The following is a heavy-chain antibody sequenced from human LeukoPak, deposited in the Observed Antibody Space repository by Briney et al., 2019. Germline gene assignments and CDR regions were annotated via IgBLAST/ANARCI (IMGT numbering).Heavy chain of an antibody. CDR3: ARDVGSGYDIGDY. Sequence: GGSLRLSCAASGFTFSSYWMSWVRQAPGKGLEWVANIKQDGSEKYYVDSVKGRFTISRDNAKNSLYLQMNSLRAEDTAVYYCARDVGSGYDIGDYWGQGTLVTVSS. CDR2: IKQDGSEK. CDR1: GFTFSSYW. D-gene: IGHD5-12*01. V-gene: IGHV3-7*01. J-gene: IGHJ4*02.